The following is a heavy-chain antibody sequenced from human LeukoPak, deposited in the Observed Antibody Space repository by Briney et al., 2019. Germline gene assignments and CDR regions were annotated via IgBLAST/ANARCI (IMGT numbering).Heavy chain of an antibody. D-gene: IGHD1-14*01. J-gene: IGHJ4*02. Sequence: PGGFLRLSCAASGFNFRAYWMSWARQAPGKGLEWVASLNQDADREYYVDSVKGRFTISRDNAKNSLYLQMDSLRVEDTAVYYCARATTASARDHWGQGTLVTVSS. V-gene: IGHV3-7*01. CDR1: GFNFRAYW. CDR2: LNQDADRE. CDR3: ARATTASARDH.